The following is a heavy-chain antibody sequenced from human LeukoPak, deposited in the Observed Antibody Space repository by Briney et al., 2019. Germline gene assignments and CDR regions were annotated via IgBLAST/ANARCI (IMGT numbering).Heavy chain of an antibody. J-gene: IGHJ4*02. CDR1: GFTFSSYA. CDR3: AKDLLRFSEATPGY. V-gene: IGHV3-30-3*01. Sequence: GGFLRLSCAASGFTFSSYAMHWVRQAPGKGLEWVAVISYDGSNKYYADSVKGRFTISRDNSKNTLYLQMNSLRAEDTAVYYCAKDLLRFSEATPGYWGQGTLVTVSS. D-gene: IGHD3-3*01. CDR2: ISYDGSNK.